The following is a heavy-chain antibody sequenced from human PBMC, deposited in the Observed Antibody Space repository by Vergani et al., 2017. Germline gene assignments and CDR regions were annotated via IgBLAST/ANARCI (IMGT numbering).Heavy chain of an antibody. Sequence: VQLVESGAEVKKPGSSVKVSCKASGGTFSSYAISWVRQAPGQGLEWMGGIIPIFGTANYAQKFQGRVTITADKSTSTAYMELSSLRSEDTAVYYCARVSCSGGSCSPEYYYYYYGMDVWGQGTTVTVSS. D-gene: IGHD2-15*01. V-gene: IGHV1-69*06. CDR3: ARVSCSGGSCSPEYYYYYYGMDV. CDR1: GGTFSSYA. CDR2: IIPIFGTA. J-gene: IGHJ6*02.